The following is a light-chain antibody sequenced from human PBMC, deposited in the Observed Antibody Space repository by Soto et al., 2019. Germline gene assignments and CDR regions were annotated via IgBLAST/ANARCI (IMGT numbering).Light chain of an antibody. J-gene: IGKJ3*01. CDR2: EAS. CDR3: QQFNSFPLS. V-gene: IGKV1-13*02. Sequence: AIQLTQSPSSLSASVGGRVTITCRASQDIGTTLAWYQLKPGKAPKLLIYEASNLESGVPSRFSGSGSGPNFTLTFSSLQTEDFATYSCQQFNSFPLSFGPGNKVDIK. CDR1: QDIGTT.